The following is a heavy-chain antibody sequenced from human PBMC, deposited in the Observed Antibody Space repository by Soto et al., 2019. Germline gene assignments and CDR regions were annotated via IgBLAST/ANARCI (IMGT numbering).Heavy chain of an antibody. V-gene: IGHV1-69*01. CDR1: GGTFSSYA. J-gene: IGHJ6*02. CDR2: ITPIFGRA. Sequence: QVQLVQSGAEVKKPGSSVKVSCKASGGTFSSYAISWVRQAPGQGLEWMGGITPIFGRANYAQKFQGRVTITADESTSTAYMELSSLRSEDTAVYFCAREYKWNDVRYGMDVWGQGTTVTVSS. CDR3: AREYKWNDVRYGMDV. D-gene: IGHD1-20*01.